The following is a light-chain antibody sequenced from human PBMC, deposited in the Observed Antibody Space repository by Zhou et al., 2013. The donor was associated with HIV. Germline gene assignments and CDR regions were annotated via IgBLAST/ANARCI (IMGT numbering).Light chain of an antibody. CDR1: QGISNY. Sequence: DIQMTQSPSSLSASVGDRVTITCRASQGISNYLAWFQQKPGKAPKSLIYGISSLQSGVPGQDSAAVDLGQISLSPSAACSLKILLVYFCQQDYNLYSFGQGTKLETK. V-gene: IGKV1-16*01. CDR3: QQDYNLYS. J-gene: IGKJ2*03. CDR2: GIS.